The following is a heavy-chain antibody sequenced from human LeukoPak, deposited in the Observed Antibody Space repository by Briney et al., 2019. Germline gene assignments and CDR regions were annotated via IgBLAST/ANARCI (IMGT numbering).Heavy chain of an antibody. CDR2: IYSGGST. CDR3: ARVVDHDYGDYYLDY. J-gene: IGHJ4*02. V-gene: IGHV3-53*01. CDR1: GFTVSSND. D-gene: IGHD4-17*01. Sequence: GGSLRLSCAASGFTVSSNDMSWVRQAPGKGLECISVIYSGGSTDYADSVKGRLTISRDNSKNTLYLQMNSLRAEDTAVYYCARVVDHDYGDYYLDYWGQGTLVTVS.